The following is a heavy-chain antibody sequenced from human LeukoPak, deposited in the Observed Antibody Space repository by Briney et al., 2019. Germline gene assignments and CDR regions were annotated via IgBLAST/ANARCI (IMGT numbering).Heavy chain of an antibody. V-gene: IGHV3-21*01. CDR2: ISGSSSYI. CDR3: AREGMGAVAGTLDY. D-gene: IGHD6-19*01. Sequence: GGSLRLSCAASGFTFSSYSMNWVRQAPGKGLEWVSSISGSSSYIYYADSVKGRFTISRDNAKNSLYLQMNSLRAEDTAVYYCAREGMGAVAGTLDYWGQGTLVTVSS. J-gene: IGHJ4*02. CDR1: GFTFSSYS.